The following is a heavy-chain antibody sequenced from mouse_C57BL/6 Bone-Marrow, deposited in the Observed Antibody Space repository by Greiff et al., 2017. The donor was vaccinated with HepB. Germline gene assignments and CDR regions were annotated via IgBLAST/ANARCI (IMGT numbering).Heavy chain of an antibody. V-gene: IGHV1-59*01. D-gene: IGHD2-2*01. Sequence: VQLQQPGAELVRPGTSVKLSCKASGYTFTSYWMHWVKQRPGQGLEWIGVIDPSDSYTNYNQKFKGKATLTVDTSSSTAYMQLSSLTSEDSAVYYCARGDYYGYHYFDYWGQGTTLTVSS. J-gene: IGHJ2*01. CDR1: GYTFTSYW. CDR2: IDPSDSYT. CDR3: ARGDYYGYHYFDY.